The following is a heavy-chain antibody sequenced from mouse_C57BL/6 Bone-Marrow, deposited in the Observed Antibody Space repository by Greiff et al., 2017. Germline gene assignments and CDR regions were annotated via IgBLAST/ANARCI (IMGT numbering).Heavy chain of an antibody. CDR1: GYTFTSYW. V-gene: IGHV1-64*01. J-gene: IGHJ2*01. Sequence: VQLQQPGAELVKPGASVKLSCKASGYTFTSYWMHWVKQRPGQGLEWIGMIHPNSGSTNYNEKFKSKATLTVDKSSSTAYMQLSSLTSEDSAVXYRARRRIITKVVATDYWGQGTTLTVSS. CDR3: ARRRIITKVVATDY. D-gene: IGHD1-1*01. CDR2: IHPNSGST.